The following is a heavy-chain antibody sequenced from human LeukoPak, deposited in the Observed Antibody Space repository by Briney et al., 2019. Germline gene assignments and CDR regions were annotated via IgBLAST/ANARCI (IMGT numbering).Heavy chain of an antibody. CDR2: ISSSGSTI. V-gene: IGHV3-48*03. CDR1: GFTFSSYE. D-gene: IGHD2-8*01. Sequence: GGSLRLSCAASGFTFSSYEMNWVRQAPGKGLEWVSYISSSGSTIYYADSVKGRFTISRDNAKNSLYLQMNSLRAEDTAVYYCAKGVYAIFQYYYMDVWGKGTTVTVSS. J-gene: IGHJ6*03. CDR3: AKGVYAIFQYYYMDV.